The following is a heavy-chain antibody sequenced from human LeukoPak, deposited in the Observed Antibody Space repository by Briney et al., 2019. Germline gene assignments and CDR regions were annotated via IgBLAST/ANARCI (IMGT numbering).Heavy chain of an antibody. CDR2: ISTSGNTI. CDR3: ARDATTAVGWVYMDV. CDR1: GFTFSIYE. D-gene: IGHD1-1*01. V-gene: IGHV3-48*03. Sequence: GGSLRLSCAASGFTFSIYEMNWVRQAPGRGLEWLSHISTSGNTIHYANSVEGRFTISRDDAKNSLYLQMNSLRVEDTALYFCARDATTAVGWVYMDVWGKGTTVTISS. J-gene: IGHJ6*03.